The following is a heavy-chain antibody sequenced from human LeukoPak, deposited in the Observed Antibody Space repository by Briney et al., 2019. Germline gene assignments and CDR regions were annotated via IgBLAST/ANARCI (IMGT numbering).Heavy chain of an antibody. J-gene: IGHJ4*02. CDR3: ARATPHIVVVVAATPPDY. V-gene: IGHV3-33*01. CDR1: GFTFSSYG. Sequence: GGSLRLSCAASGFTFSSYGMHWVRQAPGKGLEWVAVIWYDGSNKYYADSVKGRFTISRDNSKNTLYLQMNSLRAEDTAVYYCARATPHIVVVVAATPPDYWGQGTLVTVSS. CDR2: IWYDGSNK. D-gene: IGHD2-15*01.